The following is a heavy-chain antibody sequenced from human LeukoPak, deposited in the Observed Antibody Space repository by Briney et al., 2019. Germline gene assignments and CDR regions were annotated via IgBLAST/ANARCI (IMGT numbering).Heavy chain of an antibody. V-gene: IGHV4-34*01. CDR2: INHSGST. Sequence: SETLSLTCAVYGGSFSGYYWSWIRQPPGKGLEWIGEINHSGSTNYNPSLKSRVTISVDTSKNQFSLKLSSVTAADTAVYYCARGPRRNTIFGVVNTPGYYYGMDVWGRGTTVTVSS. D-gene: IGHD3-3*01. J-gene: IGHJ6*02. CDR3: ARGPRRNTIFGVVNTPGYYYGMDV. CDR1: GGSFSGYY.